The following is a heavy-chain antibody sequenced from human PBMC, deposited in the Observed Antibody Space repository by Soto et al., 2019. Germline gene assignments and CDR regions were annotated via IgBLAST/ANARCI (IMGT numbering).Heavy chain of an antibody. D-gene: IGHD3-16*01. J-gene: IGHJ4*02. V-gene: IGHV4-30-4*01. CDR2: IYDSGST. CDR3: ARGPSGVKVDY. CDR1: GGSISSAYYY. Sequence: QVQLQESDPGLVKPSQTLALTCTVSGGSISSAYYYWSWIRQPTGKGLEWIGHIYDSGSTYSNPSLQSQVTISMDTSKNQFSLKLSSVTAADTAVYYCARGPSGVKVDYWGQGTLVTVSS.